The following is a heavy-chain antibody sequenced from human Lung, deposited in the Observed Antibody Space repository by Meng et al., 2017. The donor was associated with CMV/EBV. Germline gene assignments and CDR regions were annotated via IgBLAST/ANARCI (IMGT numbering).Heavy chain of an antibody. Sequence: GEXXKISCAASGFTFSRYWMGWVRQVPGKGLEWVANIKQDGSKKYYVDSVKGRFTIARDNAKNSLYLQMNSLRADDTAVYYCVKGGTQDLDYWRQGKLV. CDR1: GFTFSRYW. D-gene: IGHD1-26*01. J-gene: IGHJ4*02. V-gene: IGHV3-7*01. CDR3: VKGGTQDLDY. CDR2: IKQDGSKK.